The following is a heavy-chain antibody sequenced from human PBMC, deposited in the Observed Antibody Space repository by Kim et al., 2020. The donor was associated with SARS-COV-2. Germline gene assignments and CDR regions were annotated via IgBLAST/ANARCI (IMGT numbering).Heavy chain of an antibody. CDR2: TYYRSKWYN. CDR3: ARVQYYYDSSGYSGWFDP. CDR1: GDSVSSNSAA. Sequence: SQTLSLTCAISGDSVSSNSAAWNWIRQSPSRGLEWLGRTYYRSKWYNDYAVSVKSRITINPDTSKNQFSLQLNSVTPEDTAVYYCARVQYYYDSSGYSGWFDPWGQGTLVTVSS. V-gene: IGHV6-1*01. J-gene: IGHJ5*02. D-gene: IGHD3-22*01.